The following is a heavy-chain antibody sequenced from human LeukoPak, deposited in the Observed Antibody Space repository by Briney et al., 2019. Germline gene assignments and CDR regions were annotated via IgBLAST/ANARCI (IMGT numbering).Heavy chain of an antibody. CDR2: INHSGST. CDR1: GGSFSGYY. Sequence: SETLSLTCAVYGGSFSGYYWSWIRQPPGKGLEWIGEINHSGSTNYNPSLKSRVTISVETSKNQFSLKLNSVTAADTAVYYCARNPYYYNYMDVWGKGTTVTVSS. J-gene: IGHJ6*03. V-gene: IGHV4-34*01. CDR3: ARNPYYYNYMDV.